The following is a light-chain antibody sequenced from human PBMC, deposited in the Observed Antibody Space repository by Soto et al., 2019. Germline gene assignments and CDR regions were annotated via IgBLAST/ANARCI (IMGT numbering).Light chain of an antibody. Sequence: QSALTQPASVSGSPGQSITISCTGTSSDVGGYNYVSWYQQHPGKAPKLMIYDVINRPSGVSNRFSGSKSGNTASLTISGLQAEDEADDYCSSYTSSSTLVVFGGGTKLTVL. J-gene: IGLJ2*01. CDR1: SSDVGGYNY. V-gene: IGLV2-14*01. CDR2: DVI. CDR3: SSYTSSSTLVV.